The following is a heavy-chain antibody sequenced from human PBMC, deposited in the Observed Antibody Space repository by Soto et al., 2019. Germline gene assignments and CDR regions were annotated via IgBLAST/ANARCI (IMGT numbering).Heavy chain of an antibody. D-gene: IGHD6-19*01. CDR3: ARGKLRIAVGVDAFDI. CDR2: INHSGST. J-gene: IGHJ3*02. Sequence: SETLSLTCAVYGGSFSGYYWSWIRQPPGKGLEWIGEINHSGSTNYNPSLKSRVTISVDTSKNQFSLKLSSVTAADTAVYYCARGKLRIAVGVDAFDIWGQGTMVTVSS. CDR1: GGSFSGYY. V-gene: IGHV4-34*01.